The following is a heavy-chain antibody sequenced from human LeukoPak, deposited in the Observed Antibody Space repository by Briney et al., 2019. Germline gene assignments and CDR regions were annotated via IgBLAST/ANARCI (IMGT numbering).Heavy chain of an antibody. CDR1: GYSFTSYW. CDR3: ARQDQDQLLASWFDP. Sequence: GESLKISCKGSGYSFTSYWIGWVRQMPGKGLEGVGIIYPGDSDTRYSPSFQGQVTISADKSISTAYLQWSSMKASDTAMYYCARQDQDQLLASWFDPWGQGTLVTVSS. V-gene: IGHV5-51*01. CDR2: IYPGDSDT. J-gene: IGHJ5*02. D-gene: IGHD2-2*01.